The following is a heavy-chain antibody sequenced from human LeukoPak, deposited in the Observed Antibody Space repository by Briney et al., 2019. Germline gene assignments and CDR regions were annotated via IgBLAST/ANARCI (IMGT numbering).Heavy chain of an antibody. V-gene: IGHV3-33*06. D-gene: IGHD4-17*01. J-gene: IGHJ4*02. CDR2: LWFDGSHE. CDR1: GFTFSDYY. CDR3: AKDASDFGDSYFDH. Sequence: PGGSLRLSCAASGFTFSDYYMSWIRQAPGKGLEWVAALWFDGSHEYYADSVKGQFTISRDNFKNTLFMEMNALTAGDTAIYYCAKDASDFGDSYFDHWGQGTPVTVSS.